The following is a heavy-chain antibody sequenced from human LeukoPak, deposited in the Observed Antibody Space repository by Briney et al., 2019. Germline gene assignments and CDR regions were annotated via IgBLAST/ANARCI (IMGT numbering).Heavy chain of an antibody. CDR3: ARHVYSGSYSWFDP. CDR2: IYYSGST. V-gene: IGHV4-59*08. CDR1: GVSISSYY. J-gene: IGHJ5*02. Sequence: PSQTLSLTCTVSGVSISSYYWSWIRRPPGKGLEWIGYIYYSGSTNYNPSLKSRVTISVDTSKNQFSLKLSSVTAADTAVYYCARHVYSGSYSWFDPWGQGTPVTVSS. D-gene: IGHD1-26*01.